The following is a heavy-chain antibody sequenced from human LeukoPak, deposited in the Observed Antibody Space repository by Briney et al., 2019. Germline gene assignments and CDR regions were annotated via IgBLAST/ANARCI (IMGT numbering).Heavy chain of an antibody. CDR2: ISSSSSYI. D-gene: IGHD3-22*01. V-gene: IGHV3-21*01. CDR3: ARDSRVVVTPYFDY. J-gene: IGHJ4*02. CDR1: GLTFGAYA. Sequence: GGSLRLSCAPSGLTFGAYAMSWVRQAPGKGLEWVSSISSSSSYIYYADSVKGRFTISRDNAKNSLYLQMNSLRAEDTAVYYCARDSRVVVTPYFDYWGQGTLVTVSS.